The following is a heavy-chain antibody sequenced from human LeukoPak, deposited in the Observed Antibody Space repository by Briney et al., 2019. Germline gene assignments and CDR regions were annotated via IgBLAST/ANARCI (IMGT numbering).Heavy chain of an antibody. D-gene: IGHD6-6*01. CDR1: GYTFSRCG. CDR3: ARGISQLDWFDP. CDR2: ISDYSGKT. V-gene: IGHV1-18*01. J-gene: IGHJ5*02. Sequence: ASVKVSCKASGYTFSRCGISWVRQAPGQGLEWMGWISDYSGKTNYAQKFQGRVTMTTDTSTSTAYMELRSLRSDDTAMYYCARGISQLDWFDPWGQGTPVTVSS.